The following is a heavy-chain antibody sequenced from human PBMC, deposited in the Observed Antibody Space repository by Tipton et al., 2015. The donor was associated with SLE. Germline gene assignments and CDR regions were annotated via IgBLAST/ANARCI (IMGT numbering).Heavy chain of an antibody. CDR1: GFTFNTHA. CDR3: ARSGGYCSSNSCQRGLDV. Sequence: SLRLSCAASGFTFNTHAMSWVRQAPGKGLEWVSVIQSGGRTYYAESVKGRFTISRDNSKSTLYLQLNSLRTEDTGIYYCARSGGYCSSNSCQRGLDVWGQGTTVTVS. V-gene: IGHV3-23*03. CDR2: IQSGGRT. D-gene: IGHD2-2*01. J-gene: IGHJ6*02.